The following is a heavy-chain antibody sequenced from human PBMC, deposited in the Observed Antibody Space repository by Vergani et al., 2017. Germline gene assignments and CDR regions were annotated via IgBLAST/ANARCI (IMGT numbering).Heavy chain of an antibody. J-gene: IGHJ4*02. V-gene: IGHV4-59*08. Sequence: QVQLQESGPRLVKPSETLSLTCTVSGDSMSPYYWSWIRQPPGRGLEWIGFIYYSGSTSYNPSLRSRVTLSVDLSKNQFSLKLSSVTAADTAVYYCARAYGDTAMPRFDYWGQGTLVTVSS. D-gene: IGHD5-18*01. CDR3: ARAYGDTAMPRFDY. CDR2: IYYSGST. CDR1: GDSMSPYY.